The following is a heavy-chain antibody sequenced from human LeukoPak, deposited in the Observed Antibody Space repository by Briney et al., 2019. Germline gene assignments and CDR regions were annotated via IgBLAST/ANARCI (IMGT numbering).Heavy chain of an antibody. D-gene: IGHD2-2*02. J-gene: IGHJ4*02. Sequence: GASVKVTCKASGYTFTSYGISWVRQAPGQGLERMGWISAYNGNTNYAQKLQGRVTMTTDTSTSTAYMELRSLRSDDTAVYYCARSPEYCSSTSCYTGPFDYWGQGTLVTVSS. CDR3: ARSPEYCSSTSCYTGPFDY. CDR2: ISAYNGNT. V-gene: IGHV1-18*01. CDR1: GYTFTSYG.